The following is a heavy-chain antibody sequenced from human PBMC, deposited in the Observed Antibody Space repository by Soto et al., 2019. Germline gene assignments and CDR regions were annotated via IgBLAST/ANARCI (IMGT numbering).Heavy chain of an antibody. D-gene: IGHD3-16*01. Sequence: WETLSLTCAVSGDSVSNDNYYWSWVRQPPGKGLEWIGYIYYSGTTNYNSYLKSRLSLSVDMSKNQFSLKLASVTAADTAVYFCARSQRGRTAFTFDYWGQGALVTVSS. V-gene: IGHV4-61*01. CDR1: GDSVSNDNYY. CDR2: IYYSGTT. J-gene: IGHJ4*02. CDR3: ARSQRGRTAFTFDY.